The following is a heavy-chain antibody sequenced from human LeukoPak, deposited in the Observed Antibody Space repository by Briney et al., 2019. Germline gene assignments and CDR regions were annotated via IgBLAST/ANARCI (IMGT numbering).Heavy chain of an antibody. V-gene: IGHV3-48*01. CDR2: ISSSSSTI. Sequence: GGSLRLSCAASGFTFSSYSMNWVRQAPGKGLEWVSYISSSSSTIYYADSVKGRFTISRDNAKNSLYLQMNSLRAEDTAVYYCARDPLTTVTTDYYYYYGMDVWGQGTTVTVSS. J-gene: IGHJ6*02. CDR3: ARDPLTTVTTDYYYYYGMDV. CDR1: GFTFSSYS. D-gene: IGHD4-17*01.